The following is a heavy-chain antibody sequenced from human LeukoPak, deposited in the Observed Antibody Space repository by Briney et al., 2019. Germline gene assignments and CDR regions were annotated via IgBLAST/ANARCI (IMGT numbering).Heavy chain of an antibody. V-gene: IGHV4-39*07. J-gene: IGHJ4*02. CDR2: IYYSGST. Sequence: PSETLSLTCTVSGGSISSSSYYWGWIRQPPGKGLEWIGSIYYSGSTYYNPSLKSRVTISVDTSKNQFSLKLSSVTAADTAVYYCARALGGVISFDYWGQGTLVTVSS. CDR1: GGSISSSSYY. CDR3: ARALGGVISFDY. D-gene: IGHD3-16*01.